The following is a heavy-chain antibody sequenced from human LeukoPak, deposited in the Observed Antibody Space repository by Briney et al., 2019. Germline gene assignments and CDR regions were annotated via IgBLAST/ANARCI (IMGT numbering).Heavy chain of an antibody. Sequence: GGSLRLSCAASGFIFSNYAMTWVPQAPGKGLEWLSALSGSGDSTYYADSVKGRFTISRDNSKNTVYLQMNSLRAEDTATYYCAKDANSGSYFFYFDYWGQGTLVTVSS. CDR3: AKDANSGSYFFYFDY. V-gene: IGHV3-23*01. CDR2: LSGSGDST. CDR1: GFIFSNYA. D-gene: IGHD1-26*01. J-gene: IGHJ4*02.